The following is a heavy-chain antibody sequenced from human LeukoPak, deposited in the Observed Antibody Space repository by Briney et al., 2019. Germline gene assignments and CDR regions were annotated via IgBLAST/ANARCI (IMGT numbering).Heavy chain of an antibody. J-gene: IGHJ4*02. CDR2: ISGSGDST. Sequence: GGSLRLSCEASGFTFRSYAMSWVRQPQGKGLEWVSVISGSGDSTYYGDSVKGRFTISRDNSKNTLYLQMNSLRAEDTAVYYCAKTRPLDSSSWSHGDYWGQGTLVTVSS. CDR3: AKTRPLDSSSWSHGDY. CDR1: GFTFRSYA. D-gene: IGHD6-13*01. V-gene: IGHV3-23*01.